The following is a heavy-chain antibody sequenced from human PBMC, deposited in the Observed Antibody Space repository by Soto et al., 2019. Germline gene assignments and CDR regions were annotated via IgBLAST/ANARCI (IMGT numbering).Heavy chain of an antibody. V-gene: IGHV4-34*01. Sequence: SETLSLTCAVYGGSFSGYYWSWIRQPPGKGLEWIGEINHSGSTNYNPSLKSRVTISVDTSKNQFSLRAEDTAVFYCARGPSSLTRFDYWGQGTLVTVSS. D-gene: IGHD2-2*01. CDR3: ARGPSSLTRFDY. J-gene: IGHJ4*01. CDR2: INHSGST. CDR1: GGSFSGYY.